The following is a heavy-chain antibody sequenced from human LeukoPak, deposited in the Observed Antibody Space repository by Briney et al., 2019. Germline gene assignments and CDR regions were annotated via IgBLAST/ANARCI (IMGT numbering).Heavy chain of an antibody. CDR3: VTDIVVVVAATTAFDY. V-gene: IGHV3-30*03. CDR1: GFTFSSYG. J-gene: IGHJ4*02. D-gene: IGHD2-15*01. CDR2: MSYDGSSK. Sequence: GGSLRLSCAASGFTFSSYGMHWVRQAPGKGLEWVAFMSYDGSSKYYADSVKGRFTISRDKSKNTLYLQMDSLRAEDTAVYYCVTDIVVVVAATTAFDYWGQGTLVTVSS.